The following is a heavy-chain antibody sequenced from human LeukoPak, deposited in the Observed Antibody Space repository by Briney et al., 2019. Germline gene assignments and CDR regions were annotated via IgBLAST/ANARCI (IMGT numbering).Heavy chain of an antibody. J-gene: IGHJ4*02. CDR3: ARHLRGEQQLSGFDY. CDR1: GGSINSYY. CDR2: IYYSGST. D-gene: IGHD6-13*01. Sequence: SETLSLTCTVSGGSINSYYWSWIRQPPGKGLEWIGYIYYSGSTKYNPSLRSRVTISADTSKNQFSLKLSSVTAADTAVYYCARHLRGEQQLSGFDYWGQGTPVTVSS. V-gene: IGHV4-59*08.